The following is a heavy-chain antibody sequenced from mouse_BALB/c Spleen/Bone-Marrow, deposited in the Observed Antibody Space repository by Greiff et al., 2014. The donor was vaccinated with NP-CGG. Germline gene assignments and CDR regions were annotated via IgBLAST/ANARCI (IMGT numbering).Heavy chain of an antibody. D-gene: IGHD1-1*01. Sequence: DVKLQESGAELVKPGASVKLSCTASGSNIKDTYMHWVKQRPEQGLEWIGRIDPANGNTKYDPKFQGKATITADTSSNTAYLQLSSLTSEDTAVYYCASYYYGSSRFAYWGQGTLVTVSA. V-gene: IGHV14-3*02. J-gene: IGHJ3*01. CDR3: ASYYYGSSRFAY. CDR2: IDPANGNT. CDR1: GSNIKDTY.